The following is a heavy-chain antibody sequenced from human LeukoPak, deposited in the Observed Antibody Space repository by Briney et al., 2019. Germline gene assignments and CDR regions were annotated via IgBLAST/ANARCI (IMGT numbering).Heavy chain of an antibody. V-gene: IGHV4-59*01. J-gene: IGHJ4*02. CDR3: ASSSAWYTPFDY. D-gene: IGHD6-19*01. Sequence: SETLSLTCTVSGDSISSYYWSWIRQPPGKGLEWIGYIYYSGTTNYNPSLKSRVTISVDTSKYQFSLKLSSVTAADTAVFYCASSSAWYTPFDYWGQGTLVTVSS. CDR1: GDSISSYY. CDR2: IYYSGTT.